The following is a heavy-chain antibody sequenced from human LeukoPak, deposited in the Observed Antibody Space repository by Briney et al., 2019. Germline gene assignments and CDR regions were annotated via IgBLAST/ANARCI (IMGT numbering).Heavy chain of an antibody. J-gene: IGHJ4*02. CDR1: GGSFSGYY. D-gene: IGHD2-15*01. CDR2: INHSGST. CDR3: AKESCSGGSCYIFDY. Sequence: SETLSLTCGVYGGSFSGYYWSWIRQPPGKGLEWIGEINHSGSTNYNPSLKSRVTISVDTSKNQFSLKLSSVTAADTAVYDCAKESCSGGSCYIFDYWGQGTLVTVSS. V-gene: IGHV4-34*01.